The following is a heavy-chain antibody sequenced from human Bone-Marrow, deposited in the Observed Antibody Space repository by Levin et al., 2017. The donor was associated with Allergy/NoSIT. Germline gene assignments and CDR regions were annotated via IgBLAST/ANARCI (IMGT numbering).Heavy chain of an antibody. CDR1: GYTFTGYY. Sequence: ASVKVSCKASGYTFTGYYMHWVRQAPGQGLEWMGWINPNSGGTNYAQKFQGRVTMTRDTSISTAYMELSRLRSDDTAVYYCARPSGPGFVYYYYMDVWGKGTTVTVSS. V-gene: IGHV1-2*02. J-gene: IGHJ6*03. CDR2: INPNSGGT. CDR3: ARPSGPGFVYYYYMDV. D-gene: IGHD3-10*01.